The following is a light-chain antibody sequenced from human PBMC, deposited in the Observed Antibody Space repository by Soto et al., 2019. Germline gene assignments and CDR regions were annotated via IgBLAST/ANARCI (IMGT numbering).Light chain of an antibody. CDR3: QHYDSYYT. V-gene: IGKV1-5*01. Sequence: DIQMTQSPSTLSVSVGDRVTITCRASPSISNWLAWYQQKPGKAPTLLIYDVSRLESGVPSRFRGSGSGTEFTITINSLQPDLFANYYCQHYDSYYTFGQGTKVAIK. CDR1: PSISNW. CDR2: DVS. J-gene: IGKJ2*01.